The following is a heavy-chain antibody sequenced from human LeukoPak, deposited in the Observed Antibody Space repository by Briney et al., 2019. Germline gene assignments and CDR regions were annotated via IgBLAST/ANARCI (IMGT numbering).Heavy chain of an antibody. CDR1: GASISKDY. J-gene: IGHJ6*04. V-gene: IGHV4-4*07. CDR2: IHPSGIT. Sequence: SETLSLTCTVSGASISKDYWAWIRQPAGKGLEWIGRIHPSGITHQNPSLRGRVTMSIDASKNQFSLNLSSVTAADTAVYYCVRDEYRDVWGKGTTVTVSS. CDR3: VRDEYRDV. D-gene: IGHD2/OR15-2a*01.